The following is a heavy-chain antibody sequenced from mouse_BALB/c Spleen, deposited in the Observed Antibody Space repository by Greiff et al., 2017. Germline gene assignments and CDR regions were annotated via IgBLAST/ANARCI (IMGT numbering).Heavy chain of an antibody. V-gene: IGHV5-4*02. D-gene: IGHD2-1*01. J-gene: IGHJ3*01. Sequence: DVQLQESGGGLVKPGGSLKLSCAASGFTFSDYYMYWVRQTPEKRLEWVATISDGGSYTYYPDSVKGRFTISRDNAKNNLYLQMSSLKSEDTAMYYCARGSYGNWFAYWGQGTLVTVSA. CDR2: ISDGGSYT. CDR3: ARGSYGNWFAY. CDR1: GFTFSDYY.